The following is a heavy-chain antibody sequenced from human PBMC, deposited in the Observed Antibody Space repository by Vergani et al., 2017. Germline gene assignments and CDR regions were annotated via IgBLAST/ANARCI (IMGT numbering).Heavy chain of an antibody. CDR3: ARQNYYYGMDV. CDR1: GYSISSGYY. CDR2: IYHSGST. J-gene: IGHJ6*02. Sequence: QVQLQESGPGLVKPSETLSLTCAVSGYSISSGYYWGWIRQPPGKGLEWIGSIYHSGSTYYNPSLQSRVTISVDTSKNHFSLKQSSVTAADTAVYYCARQNYYYGMDVWGQGTTVTVSS. V-gene: IGHV4-38-2*01.